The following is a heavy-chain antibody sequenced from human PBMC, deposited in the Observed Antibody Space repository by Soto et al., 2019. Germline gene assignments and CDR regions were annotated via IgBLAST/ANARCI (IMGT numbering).Heavy chain of an antibody. CDR2: INAGNGNT. V-gene: IGHV1-3*01. J-gene: IGHJ5*02. CDR3: ARAVFGYSSSWDYNWFDP. D-gene: IGHD6-13*01. Sequence: ASVKVSCKASGYTFTSYAMHWVRQAPGQRLEWMGWINAGNGNTKYSQKFQGRVTITRDTSASTAYMELSSLRSEDTAVYYCARAVFGYSSSWDYNWFDPWGQGTLVTVSS. CDR1: GYTFTSYA.